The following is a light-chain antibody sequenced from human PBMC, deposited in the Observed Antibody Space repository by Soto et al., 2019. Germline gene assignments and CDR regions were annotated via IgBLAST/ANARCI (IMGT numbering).Light chain of an antibody. V-gene: IGKV1-9*01. CDR1: QGISSY. CDR3: QQLNSYPFT. J-gene: IGKJ4*01. Sequence: DIQLTQSPSFLSASVGDRVTITCRASQGISSYLAWYQQKPGKAPKLLIYAASTLQSEVPSRFSGSGSGTEFTLTISSLQPEDFVTYYCQQLNSYPFTFGGGTKVEIK. CDR2: AAS.